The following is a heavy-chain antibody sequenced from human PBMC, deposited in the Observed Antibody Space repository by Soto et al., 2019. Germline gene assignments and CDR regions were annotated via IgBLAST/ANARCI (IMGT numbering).Heavy chain of an antibody. J-gene: IGHJ4*02. CDR2: FSGSGGDT. Sequence: EVQLLESGGGLVQPGGSLRLSCAVSGFTFSNYVMNWVRQAPGKGLEWVSGFSGSGGDTYYADSVKGRFTISRDNSKNTLSLQMNSLRAEDTAVYYCAKGYYDSPGYLTHLMGDHWGQGTLVTVSS. CDR1: GFTFSNYV. V-gene: IGHV3-23*01. CDR3: AKGYYDSPGYLTHLMGDH. D-gene: IGHD3-22*01.